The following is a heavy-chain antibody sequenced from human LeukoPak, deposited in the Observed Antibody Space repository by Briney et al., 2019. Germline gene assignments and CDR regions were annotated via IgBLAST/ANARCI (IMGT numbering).Heavy chain of an antibody. CDR1: NYSITIGYF. J-gene: IGHJ4*02. Sequence: SETLSLTCAVSNYSITIGYFWGWIRPPPGKGLEWIASIYHSGTTYYNPSLRNRVTLFVDTSKNQFSLKLTSLTAADTAVYYCARDGVFHDSDGYSFDYWGQGTLVTVSS. CDR3: ARDGVFHDSDGYSFDY. V-gene: IGHV4-38-2*02. D-gene: IGHD2-21*02. CDR2: IYHSGTT.